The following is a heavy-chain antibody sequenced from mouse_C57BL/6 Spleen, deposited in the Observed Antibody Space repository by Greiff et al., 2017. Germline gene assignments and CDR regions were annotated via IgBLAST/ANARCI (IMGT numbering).Heavy chain of an antibody. CDR3: ARYYFDY. Sequence: EVLLQQSGPELVKPGASVKISCKASGYTFTDYYMNWVKQSHGKSLEWIGDINPNNGGTSYNQKFKGKATLTVDKSSSTAYMELRSLTSEDSAVYYCARYYFDYWGQGTTLTVSS. V-gene: IGHV1-26*01. CDR2: INPNNGGT. CDR1: GYTFTDYY. J-gene: IGHJ2*01.